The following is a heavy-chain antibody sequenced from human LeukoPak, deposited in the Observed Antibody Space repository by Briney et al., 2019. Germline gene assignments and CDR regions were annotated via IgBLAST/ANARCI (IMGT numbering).Heavy chain of an antibody. D-gene: IGHD3-3*01. Sequence: PSETLSLTCTVSGGSISSYYWSWIRQPPGKGLEWIGYSYYSGSTNYNPSLKSRVTISVDTSKNQFSLKLSSVTAADTAVYYCARVTIFGVAADYYYYYYMDVWGKGTTVTVSS. V-gene: IGHV4-59*01. J-gene: IGHJ6*03. CDR3: ARVTIFGVAADYYYYYYMDV. CDR2: SYYSGST. CDR1: GGSISSYY.